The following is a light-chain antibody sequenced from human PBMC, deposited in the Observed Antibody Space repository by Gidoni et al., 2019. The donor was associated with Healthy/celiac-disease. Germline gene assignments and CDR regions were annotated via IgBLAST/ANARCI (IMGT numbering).Light chain of an antibody. Sequence: SYVLTQPPSVSVAPGPTARITCGGNNIGSKRVHWYQQKPGQAPSLVVYDDSDRPSGIPELFSGSNSGNTATLTISRVEAGDEADYYCQVWDSSSDHPGVVFGGGTKLTVL. CDR1: NIGSKR. V-gene: IGLV3-21*02. CDR2: DDS. CDR3: QVWDSSSDHPGVV. J-gene: IGLJ2*01.